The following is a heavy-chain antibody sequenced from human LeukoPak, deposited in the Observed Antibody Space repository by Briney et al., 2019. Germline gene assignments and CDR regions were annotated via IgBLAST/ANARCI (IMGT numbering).Heavy chain of an antibody. CDR3: ARDRRAYCSSTSCYGVFDY. Sequence: ASVKVSCKASGYTLTSYGISWVRQAPGQGLEWMGWISAYNGNTNYAQKLQGRVTMTTDTSTSTAYMELRSLRSDDTAVYYCARDRRAYCSSTSCYGVFDYWGQGTLVTVSS. V-gene: IGHV1-18*04. J-gene: IGHJ4*02. CDR2: ISAYNGNT. D-gene: IGHD2-2*01. CDR1: GYTLTSYG.